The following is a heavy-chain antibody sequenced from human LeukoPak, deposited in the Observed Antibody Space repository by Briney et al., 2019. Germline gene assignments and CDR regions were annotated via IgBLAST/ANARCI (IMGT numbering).Heavy chain of an antibody. CDR2: INHSGST. D-gene: IGHD4-17*01. J-gene: IGHJ4*02. CDR1: GYSISSGYY. V-gene: IGHV4-38-2*01. Sequence: SSETLSLTCAVSGYSISSGYYWGWIRQPPGKGLEWIGEINHSGSTNYNPSLKSRVTISVDTSKNQFSLKLRSVTAADTAVYYCARGLARTTVTRTRIFDCWGQGTLVTVSS. CDR3: ARGLARTTVTRTRIFDC.